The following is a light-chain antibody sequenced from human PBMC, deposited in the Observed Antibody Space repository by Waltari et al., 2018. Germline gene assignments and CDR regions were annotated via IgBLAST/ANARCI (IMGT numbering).Light chain of an antibody. J-gene: IGKJ3*01. V-gene: IGKV2-28*01. Sequence: DIVMTQSPLSLPVTLGEPASIACRSSHNLLGSNGYNYLDWYVQKPGQSPQVLIYLGSNRASGVPDRISGSGSGTDFTLKISRVEADDVGIYYCLQALQVPATFGPGTRVEIK. CDR2: LGS. CDR1: HNLLGSNGYNY. CDR3: LQALQVPAT.